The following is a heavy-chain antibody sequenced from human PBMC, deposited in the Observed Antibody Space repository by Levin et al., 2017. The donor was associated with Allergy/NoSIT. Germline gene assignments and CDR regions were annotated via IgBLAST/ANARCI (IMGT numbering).Heavy chain of an antibody. J-gene: IGHJ4*01. CDR2: INRDSTER. CDR3: ARDLETIASRPGDY. Sequence: AGGSLRLSCAASGFSISIYWMGWVRQAPGKGLEWVANINRDSTERNYVDSVRGRFTISRDNTKNSVDLQMDSLRGDDTAVYFCARDLETIASRPGDYWGHGTMVSVS. V-gene: IGHV3-7*01. CDR1: GFSISIYW. D-gene: IGHD6-6*01.